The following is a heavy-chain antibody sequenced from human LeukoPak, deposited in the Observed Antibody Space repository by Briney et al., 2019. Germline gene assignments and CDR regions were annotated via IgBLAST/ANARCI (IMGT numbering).Heavy chain of an antibody. CDR1: GYAFTGNG. V-gene: IGHV1-18*01. Sequence: GASVKVSCTASGYAFTGNGITWVRQAPGQGLEWMGWISGYNGNTVYAQMFQDRVTMTTDTSTSTAYMEVTNLRSDDTAMYFCARSGHCSGADCYAEGIDYWGQGTLVTVSS. D-gene: IGHD2-2*01. J-gene: IGHJ4*02. CDR3: ARSGHCSGADCYAEGIDY. CDR2: ISGYNGNT.